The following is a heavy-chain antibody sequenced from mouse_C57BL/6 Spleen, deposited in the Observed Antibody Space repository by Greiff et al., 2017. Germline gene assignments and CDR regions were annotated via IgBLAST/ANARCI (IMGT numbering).Heavy chain of an antibody. D-gene: IGHD1-1*01. V-gene: IGHV1-80*01. CDR3: ARGLYGRSYGFLFDY. CDR2: IYPGHGDT. J-gene: IGHJ2*01. CDR1: GYAFSSYW. Sequence: VQLQQSGAELVKPGASVKISCKASGYAFSSYWMNWVKQRPGKGLEWIGQIYPGHGDTNSNGKFKGKATLTAAKSSSTAYMQLSSLTSEDSAVYFCARGLYGRSYGFLFDYWGQGTTLTVSS.